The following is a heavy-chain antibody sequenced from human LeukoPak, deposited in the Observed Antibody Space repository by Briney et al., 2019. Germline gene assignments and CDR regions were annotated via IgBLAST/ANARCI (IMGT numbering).Heavy chain of an antibody. V-gene: IGHV4-59*08. Sequence: SETLSLTCTVSGGSLSSYYWSWIRQPPGKGLEWIGYIYYSGSTNYNPSLKSRVTISVDTSKNQFSLKLSSVTAADTAVYYCARLGGAVTVDYWGQGTLVTVSS. D-gene: IGHD5-18*01. CDR1: GGSLSSYY. J-gene: IGHJ4*02. CDR3: ARLGGAVTVDY. CDR2: IYYSGST.